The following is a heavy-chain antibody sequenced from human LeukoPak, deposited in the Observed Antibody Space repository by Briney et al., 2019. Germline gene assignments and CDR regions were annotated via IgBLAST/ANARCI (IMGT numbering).Heavy chain of an antibody. CDR2: INPNSGGT. D-gene: IGHD5-24*01. CDR1: GYTFSDYY. CDR3: ARTPRNGYIEGY. J-gene: IGHJ4*02. V-gene: IGHV1-2*02. Sequence: ASVKVSCKTFGYTFSDYYMHWVRQAPGQGLEWMGWINPNSGGTFYAQKFQGRVTMTRDTSISTAYMELSSLRSEDTAVYYCARTPRNGYIEGYWGQGTLVTVSS.